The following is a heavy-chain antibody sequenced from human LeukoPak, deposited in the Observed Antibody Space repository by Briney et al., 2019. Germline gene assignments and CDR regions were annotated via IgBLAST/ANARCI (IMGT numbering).Heavy chain of an antibody. Sequence: GRTLRLSCAASGFTFSSYEMNWVRQAPGKGLEWVSSISSSSSYIYYADSVKGRFTISRDNAKNSLYLQMNSLIAEDTAVYYCARADSTKYYYDSSGYSHWGQGTLVTVSS. CDR1: GFTFSSYE. D-gene: IGHD3-22*01. CDR2: ISSSSSYI. J-gene: IGHJ4*02. V-gene: IGHV3-21*01. CDR3: ARADSTKYYYDSSGYSH.